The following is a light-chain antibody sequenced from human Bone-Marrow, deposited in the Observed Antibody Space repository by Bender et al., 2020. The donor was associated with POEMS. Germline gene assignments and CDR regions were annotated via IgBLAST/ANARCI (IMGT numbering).Light chain of an antibody. V-gene: IGLV2-23*02. CDR3: CSYAGSTTLV. J-gene: IGLJ3*02. Sequence: QSALTQPASVSGSPGQPITISCTGTSSDVGSYNLVSWYQQHPGKVPKLMISEVTNRPSGVSSRFSGSKSGNSASLTISGLQAEDEADYYCCSYAGSTTLVFGGGTKLTVL. CDR1: SSDVGSYNL. CDR2: EVT.